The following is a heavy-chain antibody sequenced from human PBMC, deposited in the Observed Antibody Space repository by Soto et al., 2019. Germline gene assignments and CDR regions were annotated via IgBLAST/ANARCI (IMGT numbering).Heavy chain of an antibody. CDR1: GFTFSSYG. CDR2: IWYDGRNK. J-gene: IGHJ5*02. D-gene: IGHD2-21*02. CDR3: ARDKGILREAVTATGSWFDP. Sequence: QVQRGESGGGGVQHGRSLRLSCAASGFTFSSYGMHGVRQAPGKGLDCVAVIWYDGRNKYYSDSVKGRFTDSRDNSQNTLYLQMNTLRAEDTAVYYCARDKGILREAVTATGSWFDPWAQGPLVTLSS. V-gene: IGHV3-33*01.